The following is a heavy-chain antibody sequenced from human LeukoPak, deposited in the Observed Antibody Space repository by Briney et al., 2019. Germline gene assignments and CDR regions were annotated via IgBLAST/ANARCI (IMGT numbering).Heavy chain of an antibody. V-gene: IGHV3-30-3*01. CDR1: GFTFSSYA. CDR2: ISYDGSNK. D-gene: IGHD6-13*01. J-gene: IGHJ5*02. CDR3: AKDPQPRIAAPGYNWFDP. Sequence: GGSLRLSCAASGFTFSSYAMHWVRQAPGKGLEWVAVISYDGSNKYYADSVKGRLTISRDNSKNTLYLQMNSLRAEDTAVYYCAKDPQPRIAAPGYNWFDPWGQGTLVTVSS.